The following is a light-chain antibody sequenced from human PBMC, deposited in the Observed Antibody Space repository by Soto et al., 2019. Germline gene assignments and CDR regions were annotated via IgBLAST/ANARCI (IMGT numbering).Light chain of an antibody. V-gene: IGLV2-14*01. Sequence: QSVLTQPASVSGSPGQSITISCTGTSSDVGGYNYVSWYQQHPGKAPKLMIYEVSNRPSGVSNRFSGSKSGNTASLTISGLQAEDEAVYYCSSYTSSSPVVFGGGTQLTVL. CDR1: SSDVGGYNY. CDR2: EVS. J-gene: IGLJ2*01. CDR3: SSYTSSSPVV.